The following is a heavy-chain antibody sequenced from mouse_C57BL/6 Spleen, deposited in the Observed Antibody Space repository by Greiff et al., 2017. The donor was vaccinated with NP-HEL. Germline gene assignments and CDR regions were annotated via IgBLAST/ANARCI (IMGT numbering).Heavy chain of an antibody. J-gene: IGHJ2*01. CDR3: ARGGYPLYYFDY. V-gene: IGHV1-26*01. CDR1: GYTFTDYY. D-gene: IGHD2-2*01. CDR2: INPNNGGT. Sequence: VQLKQSGPELVKPGASVKISCKASGYTFTDYYMNWVKQSHGKSLEWIGDINPNNGGTSYNQKFKGKATLTVDKSSSTAYMELRSLTSEDSAVYYCARGGYPLYYFDYWGQGTTLTVSS.